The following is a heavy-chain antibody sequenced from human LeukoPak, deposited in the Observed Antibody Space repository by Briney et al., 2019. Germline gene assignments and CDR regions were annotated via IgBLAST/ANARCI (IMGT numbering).Heavy chain of an antibody. Sequence: ASVKVSCKASGYTFTDYYMHWVQQAPGKGLEWMGRVDPADGETAYAQKFQGRVTMTRNTSISTAYMELSSLRSEDTAVYYCARGGGSGYDSSGDFDYWGQGTLVTVSS. CDR3: ARGGGSGYDSSGDFDY. CDR2: VDPADGET. J-gene: IGHJ4*02. V-gene: IGHV1-8*02. CDR1: GYTFTDYY. D-gene: IGHD5-12*01.